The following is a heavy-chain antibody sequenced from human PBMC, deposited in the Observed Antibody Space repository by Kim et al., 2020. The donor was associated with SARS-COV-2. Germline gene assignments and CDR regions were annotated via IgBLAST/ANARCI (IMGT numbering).Heavy chain of an antibody. V-gene: IGHV3-73*01. CDR3: TRLRLAYYGMDV. Sequence: GGSLRLSCAASGFTFSGSAMHWVRQASGKGLEWVGRIRSKANSYATAYAASVKGRFTISRDDSKNTAYLQMNSLKTEDTAVYYCTRLRLAYYGMDVWGQGTTVTVSS. J-gene: IGHJ6*02. CDR1: GFTFSGSA. CDR2: IRSKANSYAT.